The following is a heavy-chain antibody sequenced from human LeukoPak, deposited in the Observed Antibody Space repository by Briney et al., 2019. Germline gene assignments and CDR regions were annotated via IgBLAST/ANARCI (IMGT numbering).Heavy chain of an antibody. V-gene: IGHV4-34*01. D-gene: IGHD3-3*01. CDR3: ARERFWRAFDI. Sequence: SETLSLTCAVYGGSFSGYYWSWIRQPPGKGLEWIGEINHSGSTNYNPSLKSRVTISVDTSKKQFSLKLSSVTAADTAVYYCARERFWRAFDIWGQGTMVTVSS. J-gene: IGHJ3*02. CDR1: GGSFSGYY. CDR2: INHSGST.